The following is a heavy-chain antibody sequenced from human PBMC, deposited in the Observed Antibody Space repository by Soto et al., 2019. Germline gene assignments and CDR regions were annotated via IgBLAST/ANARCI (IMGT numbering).Heavy chain of an antibody. D-gene: IGHD6-6*01. CDR1: GFTFSSFE. Sequence: GGSLRLSCAASGFTFSSFEMNWVLQAPGKGLEWVSKIGSSGSTIWYADSVQGRFTISRDNAKNSLYLQMNSLRGEDTAVYYCARATYSSSYYFDSWGQGTLVTVSS. J-gene: IGHJ4*02. V-gene: IGHV3-48*03. CDR2: IGSSGSTI. CDR3: ARATYSSSYYFDS.